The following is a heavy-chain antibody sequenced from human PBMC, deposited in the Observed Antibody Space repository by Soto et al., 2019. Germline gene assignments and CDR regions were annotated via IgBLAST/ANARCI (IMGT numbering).Heavy chain of an antibody. J-gene: IGHJ6*02. V-gene: IGHV5-10-1*01. Sequence: PGESLKISCKGSGHSFTSYWISWVRQMPGKGLEWMGRIDPSDSYTNYSPSFQGHVTISADKSISTAYLQWSSLKASDTAMYYCARRTIAASLSDYYYYGMDVWGQGTTVTVSS. CDR2: IDPSDSYT. CDR3: ARRTIAASLSDYYYYGMDV. CDR1: GHSFTSYW. D-gene: IGHD6-6*01.